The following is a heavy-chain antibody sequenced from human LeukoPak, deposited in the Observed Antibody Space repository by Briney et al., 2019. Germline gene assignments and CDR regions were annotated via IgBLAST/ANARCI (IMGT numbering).Heavy chain of an antibody. D-gene: IGHD3-10*01. J-gene: IGHJ4*02. V-gene: IGHV3-23*01. CDR3: AKGYYGSGSYGWFDY. CDR1: GFSFGDYG. Sequence: PGGSLRLSCTASGFSFGDYGMSWVRQAPGKGLEWVSTISGSGDRTYYADSVKGRFTISRDNSKNTLFLHMNSLRAEDTAVYSCAKGYYGSGSYGWFDYWGQGTLVTVSS. CDR2: ISGSGDRT.